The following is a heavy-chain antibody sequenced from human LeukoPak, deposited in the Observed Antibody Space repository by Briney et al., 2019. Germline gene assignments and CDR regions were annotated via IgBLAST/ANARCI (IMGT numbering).Heavy chain of an antibody. Sequence: QSGGSLRLSCEASGFTFSTSGMHWARQAPGKGLEWVAFIRYDGNDKYYADSVKARFIISRDNSKNTVYLQMNSLRAEDTAFYYCAINGGGDSGYGNFDYWGQGTLVTVSS. V-gene: IGHV3-30*02. CDR1: GFTFSTSG. CDR3: AINGGGDSGYGNFDY. J-gene: IGHJ4*02. D-gene: IGHD5-12*01. CDR2: IRYDGNDK.